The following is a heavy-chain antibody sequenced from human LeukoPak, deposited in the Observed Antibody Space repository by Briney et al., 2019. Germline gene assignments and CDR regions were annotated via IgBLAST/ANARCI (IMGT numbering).Heavy chain of an antibody. V-gene: IGHV4-34*01. J-gene: IGHJ4*02. CDR3: AGAVSRRFDY. CDR1: GGSFSGYY. D-gene: IGHD5/OR15-5a*01. Sequence: SETLSLTCAVYGGSFSGYYWSWIRQPPVKVLEWIGEINHSGSTNYNPSLKSRVTISVDTSKNQFSLKLSSVTAADTAIYYCAGAVSRRFDYWGQGTLVTVSS. CDR2: INHSGST.